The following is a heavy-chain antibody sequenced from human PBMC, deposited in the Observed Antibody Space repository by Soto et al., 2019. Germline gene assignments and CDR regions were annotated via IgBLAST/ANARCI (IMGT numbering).Heavy chain of an antibody. D-gene: IGHD6-19*01. J-gene: IGHJ3*02. CDR2: INPSGGST. V-gene: IGHV1-46*01. CDR1: GYTFTRYH. Sequence: ASVKVSCKASGYTFTRYHMHLVRQAPGQGLEWMGIINPSGGSTRYAQKFQGRVTMTRDTSTSTVYMELSSLRSEDTAVYYCARDSVAVAGTRAFDIWGQGTMVTVSS. CDR3: ARDSVAVAGTRAFDI.